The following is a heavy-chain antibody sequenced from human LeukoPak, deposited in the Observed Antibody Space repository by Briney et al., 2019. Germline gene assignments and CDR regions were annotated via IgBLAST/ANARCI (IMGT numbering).Heavy chain of an antibody. CDR1: GFPFTNAW. CDR3: TPDLMDV. CDR2: IKSKTDGGTA. V-gene: IGHV3-15*01. Sequence: PGGSLRLSCVVSGFPFTNAWMRWVRHAPGKGLEWVGRIKSKTDGGTADYAAPARGRFTMWRDDARSALYLQMNSLQTEDTAVYYCTPDLMDVWGKGTTVTVSS. J-gene: IGHJ6*03.